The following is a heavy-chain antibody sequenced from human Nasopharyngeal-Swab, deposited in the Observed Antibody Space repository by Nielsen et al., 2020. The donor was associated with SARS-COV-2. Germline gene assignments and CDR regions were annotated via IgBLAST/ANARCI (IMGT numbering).Heavy chain of an antibody. J-gene: IGHJ6*02. Sequence: SVKVSCKASGYTFTSYDINWVRQAPGQGLEWMGGIIPILGIANYAQKFQGRVTITADKSTSTAYVELSSLRSEDTAVYYCARDSDFWSPGYYYYYGMDVWGQGTTVTVSS. CDR2: IIPILGIA. D-gene: IGHD3-3*01. CDR1: GYTFTSYD. CDR3: ARDSDFWSPGYYYYYGMDV. V-gene: IGHV1-69*10.